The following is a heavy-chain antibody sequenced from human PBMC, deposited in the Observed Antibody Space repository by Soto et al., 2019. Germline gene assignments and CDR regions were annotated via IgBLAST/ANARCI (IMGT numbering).Heavy chain of an antibody. J-gene: IGHJ6*02. CDR1: GGSFSGYY. V-gene: IGHV4-34*01. CDR3: ARGQTQYDFWSGYYYYYGMDV. CDR2: INHSGST. Sequence: SETLSLTCAVYGGSFSGYYWSWIRQPPGKGLEWIGEINHSGSTNYNPSLKGRVTISVDTSKNQFSLKLSSVTAADTAVYYCARGQTQYDFWSGYYYYYGMDVWGQGTTVTVSS. D-gene: IGHD3-3*01.